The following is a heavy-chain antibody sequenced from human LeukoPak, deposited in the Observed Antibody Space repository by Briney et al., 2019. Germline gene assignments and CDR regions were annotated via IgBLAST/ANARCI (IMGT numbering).Heavy chain of an antibody. CDR2: IKQDGSEK. CDR3: TTDLSYTMVRGVIVN. Sequence: GGTLRLSCAASGFTFSSYGMSWVRQAPGEGLEWVANIKQDGSEKYYVESVKGRFTVSRDNARNSLYLQMNSLTAEDTAVYYCTTDLSYTMVRGVIVNWGQGTLVTVSS. D-gene: IGHD3-10*01. J-gene: IGHJ4*02. CDR1: GFTFSSYG. V-gene: IGHV3-7*03.